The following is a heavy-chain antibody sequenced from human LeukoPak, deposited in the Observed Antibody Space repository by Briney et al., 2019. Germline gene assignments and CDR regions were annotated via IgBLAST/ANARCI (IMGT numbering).Heavy chain of an antibody. J-gene: IGHJ4*02. D-gene: IGHD4-17*01. Sequence: SETLSLTCAVYGGSFSGYYWSWIRQPPGKGLEWIGEINHSGSTNYNPSLKSRVTIPVDTSKNQFSLKLSSVTAADTAVYYRARSTPTVPARRVDYWGQGTLVTVSS. V-gene: IGHV4-34*01. CDR2: INHSGST. CDR3: ARSTPTVPARRVDY. CDR1: GGSFSGYY.